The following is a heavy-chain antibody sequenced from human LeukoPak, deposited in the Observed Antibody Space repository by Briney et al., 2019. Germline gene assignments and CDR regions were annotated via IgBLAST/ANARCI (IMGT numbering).Heavy chain of an antibody. CDR3: AKGSGSSGWILFDY. V-gene: IGHV3-23*01. J-gene: IGHJ4*02. Sequence: PGGSLRLSCAASGFTFSSYAMSWVRQAPGKGLEWVSAISGSGGSTYYADSVKGRFTISRDNSKNTLHLQMNSLRAEDTAVYYCAKGSGSSGWILFDYWGQGTLVTASS. CDR2: ISGSGGST. D-gene: IGHD6-19*01. CDR1: GFTFSSYA.